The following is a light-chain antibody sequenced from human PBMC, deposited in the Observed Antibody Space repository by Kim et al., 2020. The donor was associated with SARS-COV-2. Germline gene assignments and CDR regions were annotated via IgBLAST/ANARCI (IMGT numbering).Light chain of an antibody. Sequence: EIVLTQSPGTLSLSPGERATLSCRASQSVSSTYFTWYQQKPGQAPRLLIYGASSRGPGIPDRFSGSGSGTDFTLTISRLEPEDFAMYYCQQYGEPPMFTFGQGTKLEI. V-gene: IGKV3-20*01. CDR3: QQYGEPPMFT. J-gene: IGKJ2*01. CDR1: QSVSSTY. CDR2: GAS.